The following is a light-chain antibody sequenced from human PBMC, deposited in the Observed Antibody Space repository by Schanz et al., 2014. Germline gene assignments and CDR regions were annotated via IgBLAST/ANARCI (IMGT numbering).Light chain of an antibody. J-gene: IGLJ3*02. CDR1: SGDVGAYNQ. CDR3: SSYTTSSTLV. CDR2: GVS. V-gene: IGLV2-14*01. Sequence: QSALTQPASASGSPGQPITVSCAGTSGDVGAYNQVSWYQQYPGKAPKLIIYGVSNRPSGVSNRFSGSKSGNTASLTISGLRSEDEADYYCSSYTTSSTLVFGGGTKLTVL.